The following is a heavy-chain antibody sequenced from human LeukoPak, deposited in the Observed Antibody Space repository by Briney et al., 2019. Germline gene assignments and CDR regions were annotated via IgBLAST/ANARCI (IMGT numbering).Heavy chain of an antibody. D-gene: IGHD3/OR15-3a*01. J-gene: IGHJ4*02. Sequence: AGGSLRLSCAVSGFSFSNYWMSWVRQAPGKGLEWVANIKQDGSEKYYVDSVKGRFTISRDNAKNSLYLQMNSLRAEDTAVYYCARGLDFWNTGGQGTLVTVPS. CDR3: ARGLDFWNT. CDR2: IKQDGSEK. CDR1: GFSFSNYW. V-gene: IGHV3-7*01.